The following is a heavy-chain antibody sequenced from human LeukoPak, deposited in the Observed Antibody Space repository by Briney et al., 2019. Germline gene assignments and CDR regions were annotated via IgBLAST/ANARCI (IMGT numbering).Heavy chain of an antibody. CDR2: ISAYNGNT. D-gene: IGHD2-15*01. Sequence: ASVKVSCKASGYTFTSYGISWVRQAPGQGLEWMGWISAYNGNTNYAQKLQGRVTMTTDTSTSTAYMELRSLRSDDTAVYYCAREVPALGYCSGGSCFYYGMDVWGRGTTVTVSS. CDR3: AREVPALGYCSGGSCFYYGMDV. J-gene: IGHJ6*02. V-gene: IGHV1-18*01. CDR1: GYTFTSYG.